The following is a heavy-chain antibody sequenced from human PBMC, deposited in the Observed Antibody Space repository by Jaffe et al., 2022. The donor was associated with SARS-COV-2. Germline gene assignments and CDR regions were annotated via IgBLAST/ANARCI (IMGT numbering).Heavy chain of an antibody. D-gene: IGHD2-21*02. Sequence: EVQLVESGGGLVQPGGSLRLSCAASGFTFSSYAMHWVRQAPGKGLEYVSAISSNGGSTYYANSVKGRFTISRDNSKNTLYLQMGSLRAEDMAVYYCARGGVVTAIQVPPYYFDYWGQGTLVTVSS. V-gene: IGHV3-64*01. J-gene: IGHJ4*02. CDR1: GFTFSSYA. CDR2: ISSNGGST. CDR3: ARGGVVTAIQVPPYYFDY.